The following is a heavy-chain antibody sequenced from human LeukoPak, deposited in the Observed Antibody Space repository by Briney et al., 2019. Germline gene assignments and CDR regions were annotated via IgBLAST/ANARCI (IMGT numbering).Heavy chain of an antibody. Sequence: GESLKISCKGSGYSFTSYWIGWVRQMPGKGLEWIGIIYPGNSDTRYSPSFQGQVTISADKSIGTAYLQWSSLKAPDTAMYYCARYHDILTGSAFDYWGQGTLVTVSS. V-gene: IGHV5-51*01. CDR1: GYSFTSYW. D-gene: IGHD3-9*01. CDR2: IYPGNSDT. CDR3: ARYHDILTGSAFDY. J-gene: IGHJ4*02.